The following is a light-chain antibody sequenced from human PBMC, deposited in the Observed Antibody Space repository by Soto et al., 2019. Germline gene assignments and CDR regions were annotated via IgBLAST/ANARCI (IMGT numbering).Light chain of an antibody. V-gene: IGLV1-51*01. CDR1: RSNIENNY. Sequence: QSVLTQPPSVSAAPGQKVTISCSGSRSNIENNYVSWYQQLPGTAPQLLIYDNNKRASGIPDRFSASNSGTSATLGITALQSGDEADYYCGTWDNILGAVFGGGTKLTVL. CDR3: GTWDNILGAV. CDR2: DNN. J-gene: IGLJ2*01.